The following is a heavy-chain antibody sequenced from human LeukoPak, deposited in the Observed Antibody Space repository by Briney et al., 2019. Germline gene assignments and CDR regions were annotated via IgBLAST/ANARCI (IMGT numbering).Heavy chain of an antibody. Sequence: SETLSPTCTVSGGSISSYYWSWIRQPPGKGLEWIGYIQNSGNSNFNPSLKSRVTISLDTSKNQFSLDLNSVTAADTAMYYCARGRITIFGVITPHFVNWGQDPRHTVSS. D-gene: IGHD3-3*01. V-gene: IGHV4-59*01. CDR3: ARGRITIFGVITPHFVN. CDR1: GGSISSYY. CDR2: IQNSGNS. J-gene: IGHJ1*01.